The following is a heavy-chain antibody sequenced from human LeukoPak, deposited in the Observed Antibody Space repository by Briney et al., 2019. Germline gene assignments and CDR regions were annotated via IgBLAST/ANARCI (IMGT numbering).Heavy chain of an antibody. J-gene: IGHJ3*02. Sequence: SETLSLTCTVSGYSISSGYYWGWIRQPPGKGLEWIGSIYHSGSTYYKPSLKSRVTISVDSSKNQFSLKLSSVTAADTAVYYCAREIPPNYYDSSGDAFDIWGQGTMVTVSS. D-gene: IGHD3-22*01. CDR2: IYHSGST. CDR1: GYSISSGYY. CDR3: AREIPPNYYDSSGDAFDI. V-gene: IGHV4-38-2*02.